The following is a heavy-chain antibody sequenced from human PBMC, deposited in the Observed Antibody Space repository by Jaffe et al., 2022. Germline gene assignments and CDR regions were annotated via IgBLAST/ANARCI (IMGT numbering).Heavy chain of an antibody. V-gene: IGHV1-24*01. CDR3: ATANPGYSSSWPQGWFDP. J-gene: IGHJ5*02. D-gene: IGHD6-13*01. Sequence: QVQLVQSGAEVKKPGASVKVSCKVSGYTLTELSMHWVRQAPGKGLEWMGGFDPEDGETIYAQKFQGRVTMTEDTSTDTAYMELSSLRSEDTAVYYCATANPGYSSSWPQGWFDPWGQGTLVTVSS. CDR2: FDPEDGET. CDR1: GYTLTELS.